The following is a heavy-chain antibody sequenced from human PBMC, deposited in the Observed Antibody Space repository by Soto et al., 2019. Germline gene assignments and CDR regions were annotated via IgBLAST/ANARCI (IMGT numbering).Heavy chain of an antibody. Sequence: QVQLVQSGAEVRQPASSVKVSCKTSGGTLSSYAISWVRQAPGPGLEWMGGIVPIVDTSTYAQKFQGRVTITADESTSTVYMELSSLRSDDTAVYYCVRVVAIPGYPDNWGQGTLVTVSS. V-gene: IGHV1-69*12. D-gene: IGHD5-12*01. CDR1: GGTLSSYA. J-gene: IGHJ4*02. CDR3: VRVVAIPGYPDN. CDR2: IVPIVDTS.